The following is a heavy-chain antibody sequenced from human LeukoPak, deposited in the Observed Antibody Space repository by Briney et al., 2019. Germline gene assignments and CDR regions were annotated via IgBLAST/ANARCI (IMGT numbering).Heavy chain of an antibody. CDR2: ISGSGGST. V-gene: IGHV3-23*01. D-gene: IGHD1-26*01. CDR1: GFTFSSYA. Sequence: PGGSLRLSCAASGFTFSSYAMSWVRQAPGKGLEWVSAISGSGGSTYYADSVKGRFTISRDNSKNTLYLQMGSLRAEDMAVYYCARAIYSGSYSSGTDVWGQGTTVTVSS. CDR3: ARAIYSGSYSSGTDV. J-gene: IGHJ6*02.